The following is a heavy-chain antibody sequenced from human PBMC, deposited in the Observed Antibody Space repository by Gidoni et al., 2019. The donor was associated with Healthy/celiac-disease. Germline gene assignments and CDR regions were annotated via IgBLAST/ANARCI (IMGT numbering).Heavy chain of an antibody. V-gene: IGHV3-21*01. CDR2: ISSSSSYI. CDR3: AREYSSSWYGSGIH. Sequence: EVQLVESGGGLVKPGGSLRLSCAASGFTFSSYSMNWVRQAPGQGLEWVSSISSSSSYIYYADSVKGRFTISRDNAKNSLYLQMNSLRAEDTAVYYCAREYSSSWYGSGIHWGQGTLVTVSS. D-gene: IGHD6-13*01. CDR1: GFTFSSYS. J-gene: IGHJ4*02.